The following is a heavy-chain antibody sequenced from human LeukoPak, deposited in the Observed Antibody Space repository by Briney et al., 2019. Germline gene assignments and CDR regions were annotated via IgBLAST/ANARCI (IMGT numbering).Heavy chain of an antibody. CDR3: ATRSRAMIVSH. J-gene: IGHJ4*02. CDR1: GGSFSGYY. V-gene: IGHV4-34*01. CDR2: INHSGST. Sequence: PSETLSLTCAVYGGSFSGYYWSWIRQPPGKGLEWIGEINHSGSTNYNPSLKSRVTISVDTSKNQLSLKLSSVTAADTAVYYCATRSRAMIVSHWGQGTLVTVSS. D-gene: IGHD3-22*01.